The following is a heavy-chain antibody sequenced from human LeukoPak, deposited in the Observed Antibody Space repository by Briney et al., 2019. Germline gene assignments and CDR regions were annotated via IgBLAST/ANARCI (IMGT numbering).Heavy chain of an antibody. CDR2: ISSSSSYI. CDR1: GIAFNFNA. Sequence: GGSLRLSCAASGIAFNFNAMTWVRRPPGKGLEWVSSISSSSSYIYYADSVKGRFTISRDNAKNSLYLQMNSLRAEDTAVYYCARDSDDYVWGSYRLLGYFDYWGQGTLVTVSS. J-gene: IGHJ4*02. CDR3: ARDSDDYVWGSYRLLGYFDY. D-gene: IGHD3-16*02. V-gene: IGHV3-21*01.